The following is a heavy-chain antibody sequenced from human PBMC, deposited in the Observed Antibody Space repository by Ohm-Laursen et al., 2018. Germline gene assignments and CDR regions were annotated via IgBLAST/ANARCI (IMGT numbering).Heavy chain of an antibody. CDR1: GFTFSSYE. CDR2: ISSSGSTI. V-gene: IGHV3-48*03. Sequence: GSLRLSCSASGFTFSSYEMNWVRQAPGKGPEWVSYISSSGSTIYYADSVKGRFTISRDNAKNSLYLQMNSLRAEDTAVYYCARDPVRGLTDYWGQGTLVTVSS. J-gene: IGHJ4*02. CDR3: ARDPVRGLTDY. D-gene: IGHD3-16*01.